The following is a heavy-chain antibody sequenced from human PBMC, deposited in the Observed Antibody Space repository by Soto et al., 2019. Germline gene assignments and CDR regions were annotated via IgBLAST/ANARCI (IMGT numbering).Heavy chain of an antibody. V-gene: IGHV3-30*18. CDR3: AKDQASGQGSFDS. Sequence: GGSLRLSCAASGFTFNIYGMHWVRQAPDKGLEWVALISYDGSNQYYADPVKGRFTISRDNSKNTLFLQMNSLRADDTAVYYCAKDQASGQGSFDSWGQGTLVTVSS. CDR1: GFTFNIYG. CDR2: ISYDGSNQ. J-gene: IGHJ4*02.